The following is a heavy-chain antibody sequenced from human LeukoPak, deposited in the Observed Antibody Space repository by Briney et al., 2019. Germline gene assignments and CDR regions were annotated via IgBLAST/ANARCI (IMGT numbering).Heavy chain of an antibody. D-gene: IGHD3-9*01. J-gene: IGHJ3*02. CDR3: ARRYIDWLLSSTPAAFDI. V-gene: IGHV4-4*02. CDR1: AGSVSSSNW. Sequence: PSETLSLTCAVSAGSVSSSNWWRWVRQPPGKGLAWIGENCHSGSSNYNLSLKSSVTISVDKSNNHSALKLISVTAADTAVYYCARRYIDWLLSSTPAAFDIWGQGTMVTVSS. CDR2: NCHSGSS.